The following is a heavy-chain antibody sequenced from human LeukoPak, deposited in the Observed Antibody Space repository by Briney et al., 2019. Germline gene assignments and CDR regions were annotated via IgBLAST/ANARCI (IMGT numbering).Heavy chain of an antibody. CDR2: INLNGSDK. Sequence: GGSLRLSCAASGFSFTKYWMTWVRQAPGKGLEWVANINLNGSDKFYVDPVKGRFTISRDNAKNSLSLQMNSLGAEDTAVYYCAREPNSFDYWGQGTLVTVSS. CDR3: AREPNSFDY. CDR1: GFSFTKYW. V-gene: IGHV3-7*01. J-gene: IGHJ4*02.